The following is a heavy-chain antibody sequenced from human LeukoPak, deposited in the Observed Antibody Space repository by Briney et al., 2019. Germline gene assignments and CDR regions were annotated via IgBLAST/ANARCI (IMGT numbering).Heavy chain of an antibody. CDR2: VFDSGST. CDR3: ARGYSSSWNYFDH. CDR1: GGSISSYW. J-gene: IGHJ4*02. V-gene: IGHV4-59*01. Sequence: PSETLSLTCTVSGGSISSYWWSWIRQPPGKGLEWIGYVFDSGSTNYNPSLKSRVTVSLDTSKKQFSLKLSSVTAADTAVYYCARGYSSSWNYFDHWGQGTLVTVSS. D-gene: IGHD6-13*01.